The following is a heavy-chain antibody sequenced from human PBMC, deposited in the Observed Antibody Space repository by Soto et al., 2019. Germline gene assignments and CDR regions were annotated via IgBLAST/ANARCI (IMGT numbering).Heavy chain of an antibody. V-gene: IGHV4-30-4*01. CDR2: IYYSGST. D-gene: IGHD5-18*01. CDR3: ARGYSYGQFDY. J-gene: IGHJ4*02. Sequence: SETLSLTCTVSGGSISSGDYYWSWIRQPPGKGLEWIGYIYYSGSTYYNPSLKSRVTISVDTSKNQFSLKLSSVTAADTAVCYCARGYSYGQFDYWGQGTLVTVSS. CDR1: GGSISSGDYY.